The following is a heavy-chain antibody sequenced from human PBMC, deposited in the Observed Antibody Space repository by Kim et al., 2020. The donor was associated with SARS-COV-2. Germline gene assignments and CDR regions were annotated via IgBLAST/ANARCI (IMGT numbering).Heavy chain of an antibody. D-gene: IGHD1-26*01. CDR1: GFTVSSNY. CDR3: ARSGGNSGSYYVRY. Sequence: GGSLRLSCAASGFTVSSNYMSWVRQAPGKGLEWVSVIYSGGSTYYADSVKGRFTISRDNSKNTLYLQMNSLRAEDTAVYYCARSGGNSGSYYVRYWGQGTLVTVSS. J-gene: IGHJ4*02. CDR2: IYSGGST. V-gene: IGHV3-66*01.